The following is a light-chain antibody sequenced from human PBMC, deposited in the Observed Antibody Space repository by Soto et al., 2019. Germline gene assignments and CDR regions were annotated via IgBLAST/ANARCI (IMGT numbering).Light chain of an antibody. CDR3: SAWDDVLSVVG. CDR1: TSNIGSNY. CDR2: NNN. Sequence: QSVLTQPPSASGTPGQRVTISCSGSTSNIGSNYVYWYQQLPGTAPKLLIYNNNQRPSGVPDRFSASKSGTSASLAICGLRSEDEADYHCSAWDDVLSVVGFGGGTKLTVL. J-gene: IGLJ2*01. V-gene: IGLV1-47*02.